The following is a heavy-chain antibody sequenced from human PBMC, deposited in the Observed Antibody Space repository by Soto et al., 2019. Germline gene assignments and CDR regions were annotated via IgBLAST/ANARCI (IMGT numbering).Heavy chain of an antibody. Sequence: QVQLVQSGAEVKKHGASVKVSCKASGYTFTNYAFSWVRQAPGQGLEWMGWISAYNGNTNYPQKLQGRVTMTTDTPTSTAYMALSSLRSDATAVYYCARDLAAAGPFDYWGQGTLVTVSS. D-gene: IGHD6-13*01. CDR3: ARDLAAAGPFDY. V-gene: IGHV1-18*01. CDR2: ISAYNGNT. J-gene: IGHJ4*02. CDR1: GYTFTNYA.